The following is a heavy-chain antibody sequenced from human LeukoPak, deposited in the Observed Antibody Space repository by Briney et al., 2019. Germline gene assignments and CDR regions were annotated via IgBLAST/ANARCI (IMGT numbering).Heavy chain of an antibody. Sequence: GGSLRLSCAASGFAFSSHAIHWVRQAPGKGLEWVADMSYDGNNKYYADSVKGRFTISRDNAKNSLYLQMNSLRAEDTAVYYCARGRIAAAGEFDYWGQGTLVTVSS. CDR2: MSYDGNNK. V-gene: IGHV3-30-3*01. J-gene: IGHJ4*02. D-gene: IGHD6-13*01. CDR3: ARGRIAAAGEFDY. CDR1: GFAFSSHA.